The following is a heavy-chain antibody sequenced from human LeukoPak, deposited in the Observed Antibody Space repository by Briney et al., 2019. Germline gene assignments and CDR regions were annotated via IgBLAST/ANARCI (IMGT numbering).Heavy chain of an antibody. CDR1: GFTFSSAW. CDR2: IKSETDGGTT. Sequence: GGSLRLSCAASGFTFSSAWMNWVRQAPGKGLEWVGRIKSETDGGTTDYAAPVEGTFTISRDDSENTLCLQMNSLKTEDTAVYYCTRRSSAAGRQYFDYWGQGTLVTVSS. CDR3: TRRSSAAGRQYFDY. J-gene: IGHJ4*02. D-gene: IGHD6-13*01. V-gene: IGHV3-15*07.